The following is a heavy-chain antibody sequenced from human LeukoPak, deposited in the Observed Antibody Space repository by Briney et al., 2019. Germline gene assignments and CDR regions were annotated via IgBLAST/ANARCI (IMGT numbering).Heavy chain of an antibody. Sequence: SETLSLTCTVSGDSISSYYWSWIRQPPGKGLEWIGYIYYSGSTNYNPSLKSRVTISVDTSKNQFSLKLSSVTAADTAVYYCARERYGDQTFDYWGQGTLVTVSS. CDR3: ARERYGDQTFDY. CDR1: GDSISSYY. D-gene: IGHD4-17*01. V-gene: IGHV4-59*01. CDR2: IYYSGST. J-gene: IGHJ4*02.